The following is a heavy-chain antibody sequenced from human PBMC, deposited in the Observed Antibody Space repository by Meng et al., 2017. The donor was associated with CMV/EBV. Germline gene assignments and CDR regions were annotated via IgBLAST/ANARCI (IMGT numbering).Heavy chain of an antibody. J-gene: IGHJ6*02. Sequence: GSLRLSCTVSGGSISSSSYYGGWIRQPPGKGLEWIGSIYYSGSTYYNPSLKSRVTISVDTSKNQFSLKLSSVTAADTAVYYCARLATIAVAGTSYYYYYGMDVWGQGTTVTVSS. D-gene: IGHD6-19*01. V-gene: IGHV4-39*01. CDR1: GGSISSSSYY. CDR2: IYYSGST. CDR3: ARLATIAVAGTSYYYYYGMDV.